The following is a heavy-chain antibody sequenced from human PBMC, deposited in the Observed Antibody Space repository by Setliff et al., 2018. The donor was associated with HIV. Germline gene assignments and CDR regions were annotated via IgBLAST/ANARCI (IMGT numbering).Heavy chain of an antibody. J-gene: IGHJ4*02. Sequence: PGGSLRLSCAASGFTFSSYAMSWVRQAPGKGLEWVSAISGSGGSTYYAVSVKGRFTISRDNSKNTLYLQMNSLRVEDTAVYYCAKEPKLGGIAAPFDYWGQGTLVTVSS. D-gene: IGHD6-6*01. CDR3: AKEPKLGGIAAPFDY. CDR2: ISGSGGST. V-gene: IGHV3-23*01. CDR1: GFTFSSYA.